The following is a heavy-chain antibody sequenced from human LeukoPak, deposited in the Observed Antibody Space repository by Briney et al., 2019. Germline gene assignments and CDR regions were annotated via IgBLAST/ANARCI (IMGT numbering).Heavy chain of an antibody. Sequence: PGGSLRLSCAASGFTFSSYEMNWVRQAPGKGLEWVSYISSSGSTIYYADSVKGRFTISRDNAKNSLYLQMNSLRAEDTAVYYCARSYYDFWSGYSTYFDYWGQGTLVTVSS. V-gene: IGHV3-48*03. J-gene: IGHJ4*02. CDR3: ARSYYDFWSGYSTYFDY. CDR2: ISSSGSTI. D-gene: IGHD3-3*01. CDR1: GFTFSSYE.